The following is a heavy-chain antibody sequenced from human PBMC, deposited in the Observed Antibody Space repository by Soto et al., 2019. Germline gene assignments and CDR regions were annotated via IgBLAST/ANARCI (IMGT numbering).Heavy chain of an antibody. J-gene: IGHJ4*02. CDR3: AILRRGSYRSFGFDY. CDR2: IKQDGSEK. Sequence: GGSLRLSCAASGFTFSSYWMSWVRQAPGKGLEWVANIKQDGSEKYYVDSVKGRFTISRDNAKNSLYLQMNSLRAEDTAVYYCAILRRGSYRSFGFDYWGQGTLVTVSS. D-gene: IGHD3-16*02. CDR1: GFTFSSYW. V-gene: IGHV3-7*01.